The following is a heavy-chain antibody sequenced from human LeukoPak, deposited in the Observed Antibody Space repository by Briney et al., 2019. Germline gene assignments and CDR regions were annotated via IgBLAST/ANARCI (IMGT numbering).Heavy chain of an antibody. CDR1: GFTFSSYS. D-gene: IGHD2-2*03. Sequence: GGSLRLSCAASGFTFSSYSMNWVRQAPVKGLEWVSYISSSSSTIYYADSVKGRFTISRDNAKNSLYLQMNSLRAEDTAVYYSARGDGYYFDYWGQGTLVTVSS. CDR3: ARGDGYYFDY. CDR2: ISSSSSTI. J-gene: IGHJ4*02. V-gene: IGHV3-48*01.